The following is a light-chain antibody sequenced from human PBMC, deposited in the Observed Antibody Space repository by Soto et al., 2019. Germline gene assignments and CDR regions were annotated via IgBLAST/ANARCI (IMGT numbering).Light chain of an antibody. CDR3: QQRSYWPWT. CDR1: ESVSTF. Sequence: EIVLTQSPATLSLSPGERATLSCRASESVSTFLAWYQQKPGQAPRLLIYEASSRATGIPARFSGGGSGTVFTLTISRLEPEDFAVYYCQQRSYWPWTFGQGTKVEI. J-gene: IGKJ1*01. V-gene: IGKV3-11*01. CDR2: EAS.